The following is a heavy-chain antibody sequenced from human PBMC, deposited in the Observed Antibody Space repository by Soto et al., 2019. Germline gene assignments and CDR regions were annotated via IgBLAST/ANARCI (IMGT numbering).Heavy chain of an antibody. CDR3: ARSPLTYDYVRQTWSEVGDSFDI. CDR1: GGSFSGYY. D-gene: IGHD3-16*01. CDR2: INHSGST. V-gene: IGHV4-34*01. Sequence: PSETLSLTCAVYGGSFSGYYWSWIRQPPGKGLEWIGEINHSGSTNSNPSLKSRVTISVDTSKNQFSLHLLSVTAADTAVYYCARSPLTYDYVRQTWSEVGDSFDIWGRGTLVTVSS. J-gene: IGHJ3*02.